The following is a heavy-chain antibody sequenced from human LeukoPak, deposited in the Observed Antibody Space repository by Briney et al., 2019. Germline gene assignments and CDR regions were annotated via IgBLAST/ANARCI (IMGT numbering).Heavy chain of an antibody. V-gene: IGHV4-4*07. D-gene: IGHD3-22*01. CDR1: GGSISSYY. CDR3: ARGGYYYDSSGYATYY. Sequence: PSETLSLTCTVSGGSISSYYWSWLRQPAGKGLEWIGRIYTSGSTNYNPSLKSRVTISVDTSKNQFSLKLSSVTAADTAVYYCARGGYYYDSSGYATYYWGQGTLVTVSS. J-gene: IGHJ4*02. CDR2: IYTSGST.